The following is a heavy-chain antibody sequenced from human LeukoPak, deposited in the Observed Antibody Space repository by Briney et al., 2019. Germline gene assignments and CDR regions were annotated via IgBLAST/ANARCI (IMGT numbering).Heavy chain of an antibody. Sequence: SETLSPTCAVYGGSFSDYYRSWIRQPPGKGLEWIGEINDSGSTYYNPSLRSRVTMSIDTSKNQFSLKLTSVTAADTAVYYCARAYYYYMDVWGKGTTVTVPS. CDR2: INDSGST. CDR1: GGSFSDYY. J-gene: IGHJ6*03. CDR3: ARAYYYYMDV. V-gene: IGHV4-34*01.